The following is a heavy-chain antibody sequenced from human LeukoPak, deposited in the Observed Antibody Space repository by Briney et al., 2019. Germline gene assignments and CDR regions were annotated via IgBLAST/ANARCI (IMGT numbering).Heavy chain of an antibody. Sequence: ASVKVSCKASGYTFTSYGISWVRQAPGQGLEWMGWISAYNGNTNYAQKLQGRVTMTTDTSTSTVYMELRSLRSDDTAVYYCAIAAAGTPAEYFQHWGQGTLVTVSS. CDR2: ISAYNGNT. D-gene: IGHD6-13*01. J-gene: IGHJ1*01. CDR1: GYTFTSYG. CDR3: AIAAAGTPAEYFQH. V-gene: IGHV1-18*01.